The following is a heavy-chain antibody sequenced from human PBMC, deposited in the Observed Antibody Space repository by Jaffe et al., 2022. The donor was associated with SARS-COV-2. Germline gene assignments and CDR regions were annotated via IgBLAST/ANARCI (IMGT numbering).Heavy chain of an antibody. Sequence: QVQLVESGGGVVQPGRSLRLSCAASGFTFSSYGMHWVRQAPGKGLEWVAVISYDGSNKYYADSVKGRFTISRDNSKNTLYLQMNSLRAEDTAVYYCAKGGYDVLPGGEFDPWGQGTLVTVSS. CDR2: ISYDGSNK. V-gene: IGHV3-30*18. J-gene: IGHJ5*02. D-gene: IGHD5-12*01. CDR3: AKGGYDVLPGGEFDP. CDR1: GFTFSSYG.